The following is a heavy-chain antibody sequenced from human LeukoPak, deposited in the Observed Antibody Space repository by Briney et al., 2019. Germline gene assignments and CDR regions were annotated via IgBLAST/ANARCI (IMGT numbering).Heavy chain of an antibody. D-gene: IGHD2-21*02. CDR3: AKDLERYIVVVTASAVDY. J-gene: IGHJ4*02. CDR2: ISYDGSNK. V-gene: IGHV3-30*18. CDR1: GFTFSSYG. Sequence: GRSLRLSCAASGFTFSSYGMHWVRQAPGKGLEWVAVISYDGSNKYYADSVKGRFTISRDNSKNTLYLQMNSLRAGDTAVYYCAKDLERYIVVVTASAVDYWGQGTLVTVSS.